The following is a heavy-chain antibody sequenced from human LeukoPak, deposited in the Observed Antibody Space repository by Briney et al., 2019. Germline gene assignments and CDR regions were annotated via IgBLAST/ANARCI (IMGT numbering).Heavy chain of an antibody. J-gene: IGHJ6*03. V-gene: IGHV3-73*01. CDR3: TRRYYYGSGCPPTNYYYYYMDV. Sequence: PGGSLRLSCAASGFTFSGSAMHWVRQASGKGLEWVGRIRSKANSYATAYAASVKGRFTISRDDSKNTAYLQMNSLKTEDTAVYYCTRRYYYGSGCPPTNYYYYYMDVWGKGTTVTVSS. D-gene: IGHD3-10*01. CDR1: GFTFSGSA. CDR2: IRSKANSYAT.